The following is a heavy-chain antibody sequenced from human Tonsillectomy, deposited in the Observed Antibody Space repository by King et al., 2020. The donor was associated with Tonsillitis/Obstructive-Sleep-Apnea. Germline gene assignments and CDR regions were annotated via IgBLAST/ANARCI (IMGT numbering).Heavy chain of an antibody. CDR3: ASAGGYYSGMDV. J-gene: IGHJ6*02. V-gene: IGHV5-10-1*03. CDR2: IDPSDSYT. Sequence: EVQLVESGAEVKKPGESLRISCKGSGYSFTSYWISWVRQMPGKGLEWMGRIDPSDSYTDYSPSFQGHVTISVDKSISTAYLQWSSLKASDTAMYYCASAGGYYSGMDVWGHGTTVTVSS. D-gene: IGHD3-10*01. CDR1: GYSFTSYW.